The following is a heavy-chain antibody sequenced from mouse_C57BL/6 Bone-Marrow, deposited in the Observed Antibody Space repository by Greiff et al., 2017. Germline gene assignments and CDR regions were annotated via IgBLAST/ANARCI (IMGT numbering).Heavy chain of an antibody. CDR3: ARVGSSSDY. V-gene: IGHV1-69*01. D-gene: IGHD1-1*01. CDR1: GYTFTSYW. J-gene: IGHJ2*01. Sequence: QVQLQQPGAELVMPGASVKLSCKASGYTFTSYWMHWVKQRPGQGLEWIGEIDPSDSYTNYNQKFKGKSTLTVDKSSSTAYMQLSSLTSEDSAVYYCARVGSSSDYWGQGTTLTVSS. CDR2: IDPSDSYT.